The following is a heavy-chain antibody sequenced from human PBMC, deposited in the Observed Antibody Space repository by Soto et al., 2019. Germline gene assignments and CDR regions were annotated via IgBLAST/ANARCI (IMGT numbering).Heavy chain of an antibody. J-gene: IGHJ5*02. V-gene: IGHV1-69*06. D-gene: IGHD3-10*01. CDR1: GGTFSSYA. Sequence: GASVKVSCKASGGTFSSYAISWVRQAPGQGLEWMGGIIPIFGTANYAQKFQGRVTITADKSTSTAYMELSSLRSEDTAVYYCARDQIPGGNWFDPWGQGTLVTVSS. CDR3: ARDQIPGGNWFDP. CDR2: IIPIFGTA.